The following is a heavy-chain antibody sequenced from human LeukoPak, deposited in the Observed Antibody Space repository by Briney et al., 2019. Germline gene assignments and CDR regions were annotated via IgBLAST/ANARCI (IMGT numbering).Heavy chain of an antibody. D-gene: IGHD5-24*01. CDR3: AGDRDGYNLALDY. Sequence: ASVKVSCKASGYTFTSYAMNCVRQAPVQGREWMGWINTNTGNPTYAQGFTGRFVFSLDTSVSTAYLQISSLKAEDTAVYFCAGDRDGYNLALDYWGQGTLVTVSS. CDR1: GYTFTSYA. J-gene: IGHJ4*02. V-gene: IGHV7-4-1*02. CDR2: INTNTGNP.